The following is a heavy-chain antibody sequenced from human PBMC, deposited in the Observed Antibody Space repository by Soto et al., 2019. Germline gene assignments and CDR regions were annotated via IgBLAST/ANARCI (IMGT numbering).Heavy chain of an antibody. V-gene: IGHV4-59*08. CDR2: ISYSGST. Sequence: SETLSLTCTVSGGSISHYYWTWIRQPPGKGLECIGYISYSGSTNYNSSLKSRVTILVDTSKNQFSLKLNSVTAADTAVYYCARGLFNGSGIYYYYYYGMDVCGKGTTVTV. CDR1: GGSISHYY. CDR3: ARGLFNGSGIYYYYYYGMDV. J-gene: IGHJ6*04. D-gene: IGHD3-10*01.